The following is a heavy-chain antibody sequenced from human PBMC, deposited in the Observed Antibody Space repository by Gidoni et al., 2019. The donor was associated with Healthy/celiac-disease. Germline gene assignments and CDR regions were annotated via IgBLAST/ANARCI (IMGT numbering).Heavy chain of an antibody. CDR3: ARSGFYSGWAPDY. CDR2: IYYSGST. V-gene: IGHV4-59*01. D-gene: IGHD6-19*01. CDR1: GDSISSYY. J-gene: IGHJ4*02. Sequence: QVQLQESGPRLVKPSETLSLTCTVSGDSISSYYWSWIRQPPGKGLEWIGYIYYSGSTNYNPSLKSRVTISVDTSKNQFSLKLSSATAADTAVYYCARSGFYSGWAPDYWGLGTLVTVSS.